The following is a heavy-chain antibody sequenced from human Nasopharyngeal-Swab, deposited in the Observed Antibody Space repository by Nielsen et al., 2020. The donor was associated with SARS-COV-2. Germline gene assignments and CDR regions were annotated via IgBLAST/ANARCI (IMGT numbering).Heavy chain of an antibody. CDR3: AKGPTQYTVIGSEFDY. D-gene: IGHD5-18*01. V-gene: IGHV3-21*01. CDR2: ISSRSNYI. Sequence: WIRKPPGKGLEWVSSISSRSNYIYDADSVKGRFTISRDNAKNSLYLQMNSLRAEDTAMYYCAKGPTQYTVIGSEFDYWGQGTLVTVSS. J-gene: IGHJ4*02.